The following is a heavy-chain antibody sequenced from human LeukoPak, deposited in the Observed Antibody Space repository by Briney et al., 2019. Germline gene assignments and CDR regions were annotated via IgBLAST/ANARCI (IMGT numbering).Heavy chain of an antibody. J-gene: IGHJ4*02. D-gene: IGHD1-26*01. Sequence: ASVKVSCKASGYTFTSYSINWVRQAPGQGLEWMGWISAYNGNTRYAQKLQGRVTMTTDTSTSTAYMELRSLRSDDTAVYYCARGLGGSGSYFLTFDYWGQGTLVTVSS. V-gene: IGHV1-18*01. CDR2: ISAYNGNT. CDR1: GYTFTSYS. CDR3: ARGLGGSGSYFLTFDY.